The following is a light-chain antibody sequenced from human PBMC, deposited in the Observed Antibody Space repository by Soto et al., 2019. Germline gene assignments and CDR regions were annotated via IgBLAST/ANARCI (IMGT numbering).Light chain of an antibody. CDR2: DAS. CDR3: QQRSQWPPIT. CDR1: QSVHSY. J-gene: IGKJ5*01. V-gene: IGKV3-11*01. Sequence: ETVLTQSPATLSLSPGERATLSCRASQSVHSYLAWFQQKPGQAPRLLIYDASQMAAGIPARFSGSGYGTDLTITISSLEPEDFDVYYCQQRSQWPPITFGQGTRLEI.